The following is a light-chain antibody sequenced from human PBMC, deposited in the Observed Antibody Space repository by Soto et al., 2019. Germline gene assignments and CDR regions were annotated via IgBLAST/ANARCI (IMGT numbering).Light chain of an antibody. CDR2: SNN. CDR3: AAWDDSLNGVV. V-gene: IGLV1-44*01. CDR1: SSNIGSNT. Sequence: QSVLTQPPSASGTPGQRVTISCSGRSSNIGSNTVNWYQQLPGTAPKLLIYSNNQRPSGVPDRFPGSKSGTSASLAISGLQSEDEADYYCAAWDDSLNGVVFGGGTKLTVL. J-gene: IGLJ2*01.